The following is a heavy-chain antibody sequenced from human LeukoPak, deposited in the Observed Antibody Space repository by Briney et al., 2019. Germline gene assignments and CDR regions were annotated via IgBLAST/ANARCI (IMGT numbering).Heavy chain of an antibody. V-gene: IGHV3-23*01. J-gene: IGHJ4*02. D-gene: IGHD3-9*01. CDR1: GFTFSSYA. CDR3: ARNVLRYFDWLLRPEYYFDY. CDR2: ISGSGGST. Sequence: PGGSLRLSCAASGFTFSSYAMSWVRQAPGKGLEWVSAISGSGGSTYYADSVKGRFTISRDNAKNSLYLQMNSLRAEDTALYYCARNVLRYFDWLLRPEYYFDYWGQGTLVTVSS.